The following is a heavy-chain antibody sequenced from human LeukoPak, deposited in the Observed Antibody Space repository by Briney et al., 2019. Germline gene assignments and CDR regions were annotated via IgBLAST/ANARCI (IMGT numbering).Heavy chain of an antibody. V-gene: IGHV3-30*18. CDR2: ISYDGSNK. J-gene: IGHJ4*02. D-gene: IGHD5-18*01. CDR3: AKDLGTAMATD. CDR1: GFTFSSYG. Sequence: GRSLSLSCAASGFTFSSYGMHRLRQAPGQGLEWVAVISYDGSNKYYADSVKGRFTSSRDNSKNTLYLQMNSLRAEDTAVYYCAKDLGTAMATDGGQGTLVTVSS.